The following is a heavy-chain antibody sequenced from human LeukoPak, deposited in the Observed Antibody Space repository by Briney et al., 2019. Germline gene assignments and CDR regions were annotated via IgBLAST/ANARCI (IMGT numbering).Heavy chain of an antibody. V-gene: IGHV4-59*01. CDR1: GGSISSYY. J-gene: IGHJ5*02. CDR2: IYYSGST. D-gene: IGHD3-3*01. Sequence: KPSQTLSLTCAVSGGSISSYYWSWIRQPPGKGLEWIGYIYYSGSTNYNPSLKGRVTISVDTSKNQFSLKLSSVTAADTAVYYCARAEYYDFWSGYFTNTHNWFDPWGQGTLVTVSS. CDR3: ARAEYYDFWSGYFTNTHNWFDP.